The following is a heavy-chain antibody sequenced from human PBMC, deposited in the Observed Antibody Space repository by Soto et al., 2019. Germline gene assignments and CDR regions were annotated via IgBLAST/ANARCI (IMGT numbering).Heavy chain of an antibody. CDR3: ARGRNGTFDY. CDR2: INHSGST. V-gene: IGHV4-34*01. J-gene: IGHJ4*02. CDR1: GGSFSGYY. Sequence: QVQLQQWGAGLLKPSETLSLTCAVYGGSFSGYYWSWIRQPPGKGLEWIGEINHSGSTNYHPSLKSRVTISVDTSKNQFSLKLSSVTAADTAVYYCARGRNGTFDYWGQGTLVTVSS. D-gene: IGHD2-8*01.